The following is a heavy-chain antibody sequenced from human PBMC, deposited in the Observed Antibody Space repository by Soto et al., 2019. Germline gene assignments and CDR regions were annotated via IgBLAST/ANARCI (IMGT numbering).Heavy chain of an antibody. D-gene: IGHD1-1*01. CDR3: ARVRTEFDY. V-gene: IGHV4-59*11. CDR2: VYYSGST. CDR1: GDSISSHY. Sequence: QVQLQESGPGLVKPSETLSLTCTVSGDSISSHYWNWIRQPPGRGLEWIGNVYYSGSTIYNPSLESRVTISVDRSNNQFSLKLRSVTAADAAVYYCARVRTEFDYWGQGILVTVSS. J-gene: IGHJ4*02.